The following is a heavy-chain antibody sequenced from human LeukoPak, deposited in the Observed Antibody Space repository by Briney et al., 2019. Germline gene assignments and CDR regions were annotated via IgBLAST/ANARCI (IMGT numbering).Heavy chain of an antibody. CDR1: GYSFTSYW. D-gene: IGHD2-2*01. V-gene: IGHV5-51*01. J-gene: IGHJ4*02. Sequence: GESLKISCKGSGYSFTSYWIGWVRQMPGKGLEWMGIIYPGDSDTRYSPSFQGQDTISADKSISTAYLQWSSLKASDTAMYYCARGRCSSTSCYYFDYWGQGTLVTVSS. CDR2: IYPGDSDT. CDR3: ARGRCSSTSCYYFDY.